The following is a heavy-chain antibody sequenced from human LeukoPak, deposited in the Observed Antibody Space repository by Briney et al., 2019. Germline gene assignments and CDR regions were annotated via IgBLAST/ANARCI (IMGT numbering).Heavy chain of an antibody. Sequence: ASVKVSCKASGYTFTSYDINWVRQATGQGLEWMGWMNPNSGNTGYPQKFQGRVTMTRNTSTSTAYMELSSLRSEDTAVYHCARADSSGYNWFDPWGQGTLVTVSS. J-gene: IGHJ5*02. V-gene: IGHV1-8*01. CDR2: MNPNSGNT. CDR1: GYTFTSYD. D-gene: IGHD3-22*01. CDR3: ARADSSGYNWFDP.